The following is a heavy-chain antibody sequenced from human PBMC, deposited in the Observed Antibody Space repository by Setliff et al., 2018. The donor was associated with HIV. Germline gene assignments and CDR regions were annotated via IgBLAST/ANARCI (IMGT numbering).Heavy chain of an antibody. J-gene: IGHJ6*02. CDR3: ATDCAVAGGYGMDV. V-gene: IGHV3-7*05. D-gene: IGHD2-21*01. CDR1: GFTFSTYW. Sequence: PGGSLRLSCAASGFTFSTYWMSWVRQAPGKGLEWVANIKQDGSEKNYMDSVKGRFTISRDNAKNSLYLQMSSLRVEDTAVYYCATDCAVAGGYGMDVWGQGTTVTVSS. CDR2: IKQDGSEK.